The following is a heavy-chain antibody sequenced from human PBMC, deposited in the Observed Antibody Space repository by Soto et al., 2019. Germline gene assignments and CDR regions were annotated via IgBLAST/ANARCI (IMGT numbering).Heavy chain of an antibody. D-gene: IGHD6-13*01. CDR3: ARRGDSSSWYYYHYYGMDV. V-gene: IGHV1-8*01. CDR2: MKPNSGNT. J-gene: IGHJ6*02. Sequence: QVQLVQSGAEVKKPGASVKVSCKASGYTFTSYDINWVRQDTGQGLAWMGCMKPNSGNTGYAQKFQGRVTMTRNTSISTAYRELSSLRSEATAIYYCARRGDSSSWYYYHYYGMDVWGQGTTVTVSS. CDR1: GYTFTSYD.